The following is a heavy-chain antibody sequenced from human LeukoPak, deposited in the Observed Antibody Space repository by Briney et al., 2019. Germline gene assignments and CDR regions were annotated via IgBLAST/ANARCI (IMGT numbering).Heavy chain of an antibody. CDR1: GFTVSSNY. J-gene: IGHJ4*02. CDR2: IYSGGST. CDR3: ARVSGDYGDWGIDY. D-gene: IGHD4-17*01. V-gene: IGHV3-53*01. Sequence: PGGSLRLSCAASGFTVSSNYMSWVRQAPGKGLEWVSVIYSGGSTYYADSVKGRFTISRDNSKNTLYLQMNSLRAEDTAVYYCARVSGDYGDWGIDYWGQGTLVTVSS.